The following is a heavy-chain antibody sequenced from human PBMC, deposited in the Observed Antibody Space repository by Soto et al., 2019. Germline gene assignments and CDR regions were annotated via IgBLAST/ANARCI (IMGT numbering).Heavy chain of an antibody. V-gene: IGHV4-34*01. J-gene: IGHJ4*02. D-gene: IGHD3-16*02. CDR3: ARGGIPLTFGGVIVIGYFDY. CDR1: GGSFSGYY. Sequence: PSETLSLTCAVYGGSFSGYYWSWIRQPPGKGLEWIGEINHSGSTNYNPSLKSRVTLSVDTSKNQFSLKLSSVTAADTAVYYCARGGIPLTFGGVIVIGYFDYWGQGTLVTVSS. CDR2: INHSGST.